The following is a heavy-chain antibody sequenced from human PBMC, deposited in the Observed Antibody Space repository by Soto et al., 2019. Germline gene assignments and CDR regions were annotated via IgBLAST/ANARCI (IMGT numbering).Heavy chain of an antibody. Sequence: PGGSLRLSCAASGFTVSSNYMSWVRQAPGKGLEWVSVIYSGGSTYYADSVKGRFTISRDNSKNTLYLQMNSLRAEDTAVYYCASVVGYSSGWSPLWGPGTLVTLSS. J-gene: IGHJ4*02. CDR2: IYSGGST. CDR3: ASVVGYSSGWSPL. V-gene: IGHV3-53*01. CDR1: GFTVSSNY. D-gene: IGHD6-19*01.